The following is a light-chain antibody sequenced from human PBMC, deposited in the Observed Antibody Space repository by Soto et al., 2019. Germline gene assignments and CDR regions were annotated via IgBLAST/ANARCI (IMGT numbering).Light chain of an antibody. Sequence: QSVLTQPPSASGSPGQSVTISCTGTSSDVGGYNYVSWYQQHPGKAPKLMIYDVTNRPSGVSNRFSGSKSGNTASLTISGLQAEDEADYYCSSYTSSTTQIFGIGTKVTVL. CDR3: SSYTSSTTQI. CDR1: SSDVGGYNY. CDR2: DVT. J-gene: IGLJ1*01. V-gene: IGLV2-14*01.